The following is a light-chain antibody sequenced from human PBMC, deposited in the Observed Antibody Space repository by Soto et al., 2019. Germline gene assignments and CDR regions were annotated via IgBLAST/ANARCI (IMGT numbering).Light chain of an antibody. Sequence: DIQMTQSPSTLSASVGDRVTITCRASQSITTWLAWYQQKPGKAPNLLIYKASNLETGVPSRFSGSGSGTAFTLTISGLQRDDFATYYCQQYETYYSFGQGTKLEIK. J-gene: IGKJ2*01. V-gene: IGKV1-5*03. CDR1: QSITTW. CDR2: KAS. CDR3: QQYETYYS.